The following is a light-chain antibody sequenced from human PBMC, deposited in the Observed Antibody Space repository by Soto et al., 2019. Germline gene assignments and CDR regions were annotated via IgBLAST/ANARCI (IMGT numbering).Light chain of an antibody. J-gene: IGLJ1*01. V-gene: IGLV2-14*01. CDR2: EVT. Sequence: SVLTQPASVSGSPGQSITISCTGSSSDLGAFKYVSWYQQHPGKAPQLMIYEVTNRPSGVSLRFSGSKSGNTASLTISGLQAEDEADYYCSSYTGSSTYVFGTGTKVTVL. CDR3: SSYTGSSTYV. CDR1: SSDLGAFKY.